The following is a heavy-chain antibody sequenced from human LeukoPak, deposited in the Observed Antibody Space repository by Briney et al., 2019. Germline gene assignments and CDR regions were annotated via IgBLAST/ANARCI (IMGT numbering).Heavy chain of an antibody. D-gene: IGHD2-21*02. Sequence: GGSLRLSCAASGFTFSSYAMHWVRQAPGKGLEWVAVISYDGSNKYYADSVKGRFTISRDNAKNSLYLQMNSLRAEDTAVYLCAKLSIIVVVTAIAIRIWGQGTMVTVSS. V-gene: IGHV3-30-3*02. CDR3: AKLSIIVVVTAIAIRI. CDR1: GFTFSSYA. CDR2: ISYDGSNK. J-gene: IGHJ3*02.